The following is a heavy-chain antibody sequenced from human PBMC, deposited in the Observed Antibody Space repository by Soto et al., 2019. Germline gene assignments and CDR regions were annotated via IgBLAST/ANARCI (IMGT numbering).Heavy chain of an antibody. J-gene: IGHJ4*02. Sequence: QVQLVQSGAEVKKPGASVKASCRASGYTFSSYYIHWVRQAPGQGLEWMGLINPSGGGTTYAQKFEGRVTMTRDTSTRTAYMELSSLKSEDTAVYYCARDRRREGYSPAAPGDYLGQGTLVSVSS. V-gene: IGHV1-46*01. CDR3: ARDRRREGYSPAAPGDY. CDR2: INPSGGGT. CDR1: GYTFSSYY. D-gene: IGHD4-4*01.